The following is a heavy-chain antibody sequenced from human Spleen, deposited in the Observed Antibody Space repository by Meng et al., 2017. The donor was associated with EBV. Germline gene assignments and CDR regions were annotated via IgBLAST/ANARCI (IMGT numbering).Heavy chain of an antibody. Sequence: VWLVESGGGLVKPGGSLRLSCAASGFSFSDSDSSWSRQTPGKGLEWISYISNSCTTIKYADSVKGRFTISRDNAKNSLYLQMNSLRADDTAVYYCARGTGRWTFDYWGQGNLVTVSS. V-gene: IGHV3-11*01. J-gene: IGHJ4*02. CDR1: GFSFSDSD. CDR2: ISNSCTTI. CDR3: ARGTGRWTFDY. D-gene: IGHD3/OR15-3a*01.